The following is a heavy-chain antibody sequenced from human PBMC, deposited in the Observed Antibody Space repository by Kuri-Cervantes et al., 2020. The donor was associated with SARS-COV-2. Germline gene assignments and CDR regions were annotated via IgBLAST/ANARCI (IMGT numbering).Heavy chain of an antibody. CDR3: AMLPRPRNAFDI. J-gene: IGHJ3*02. Sequence: SVKVSCKASGGTFSSYAISWVRQAPGQGLEWMGGIIPIFGTANYAPKFRGRVTITADESTSTAYMELSSLRSEDTAVYYCAMLPRPRNAFDIWGQGTMVTVSS. CDR2: IIPIFGTA. V-gene: IGHV1-69*13. D-gene: IGHD3-16*01. CDR1: GGTFSSYA.